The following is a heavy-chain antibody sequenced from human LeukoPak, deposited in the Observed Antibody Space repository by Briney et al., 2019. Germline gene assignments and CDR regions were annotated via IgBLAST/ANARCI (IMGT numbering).Heavy chain of an antibody. CDR1: GGSISSGSYY. V-gene: IGHV4-61*02. CDR3: ARDPVISYCGGDCLET. CDR2: IYTSGST. D-gene: IGHD2-21*02. Sequence: SETLSLTCTVSGGSISSGSYYWSWIRQPAGKGLEWIGRIYTSGSTNYNPSLKSRVTISVDTSKNQFSLKLSSVTAADTAVYYCARDPVISYCGGDCLETWGQGILVTVSS. J-gene: IGHJ5*02.